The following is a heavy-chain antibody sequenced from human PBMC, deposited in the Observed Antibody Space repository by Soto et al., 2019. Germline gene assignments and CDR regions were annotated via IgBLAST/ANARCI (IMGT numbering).Heavy chain of an antibody. CDR2: ISWNSGVI. CDR3: AKDTSGAEVGIMDV. Sequence: EVKLVESGGGLVQPGRSLRLSCATSGFIFDDYAMHWVRQAPGKGLEWVSGISWNSGVINYADSVKGRFTTSRDNAKNSLYLQLSSLSSADTATYFCAKDTSGAEVGIMDVWDKGTTVIVSS. CDR1: GFIFDDYA. D-gene: IGHD1-26*01. J-gene: IGHJ6*03. V-gene: IGHV3-9*01.